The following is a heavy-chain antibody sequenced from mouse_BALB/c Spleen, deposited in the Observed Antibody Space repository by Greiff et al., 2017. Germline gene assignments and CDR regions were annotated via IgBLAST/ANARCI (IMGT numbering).Heavy chain of an antibody. Sequence: DVKLVESGGGLVKPGGSLKLSCAASGFTFSDYYMYWVRQTPEKRLEWVATISDGGSYTYYPDSVKGRFTISRDNAKNNLYLQMSSLKSEDTAMYYCARGQDYYAMDYWGQGTSVTVSS. V-gene: IGHV5-4*02. CDR3: ARGQDYYAMDY. CDR1: GFTFSDYY. J-gene: IGHJ4*01. CDR2: ISDGGSYT.